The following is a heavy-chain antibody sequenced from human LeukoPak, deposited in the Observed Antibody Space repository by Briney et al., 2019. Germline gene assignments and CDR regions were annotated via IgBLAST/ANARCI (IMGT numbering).Heavy chain of an antibody. CDR3: ASSRGGCSSTSCSDY. V-gene: IGHV4-59*01. D-gene: IGHD2-2*01. Sequence: SETLSLTCTVSGGSISSYYWSWIRQPPGKGLEWIGYIYYSGSTNYNPSLKSRVTISVDTSKNQFSLKLSSVTAADTAVYYCASSRGGCSSTSCSDYWGQGTPVTVSS. CDR1: GGSISSYY. J-gene: IGHJ4*02. CDR2: IYYSGST.